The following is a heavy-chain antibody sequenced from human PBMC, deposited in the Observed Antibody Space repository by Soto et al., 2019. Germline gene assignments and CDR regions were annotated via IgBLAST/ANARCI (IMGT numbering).Heavy chain of an antibody. CDR2: IKSKTDGGTT. J-gene: IGHJ4*02. D-gene: IGHD3-16*02. Sequence: GGSLRLSCVASGFTFSKAWMSWVRQAPGKGLEWVGRIKSKTDGGTTDYAAPVKGRFTMSRDDSKYTLYLQMNSLQTEDTAVYYCTAGYYDDIWGPYRYIDYWGQGILVTVSS. V-gene: IGHV3-15*01. CDR3: TAGYYDDIWGPYRYIDY. CDR1: GFTFSKAW.